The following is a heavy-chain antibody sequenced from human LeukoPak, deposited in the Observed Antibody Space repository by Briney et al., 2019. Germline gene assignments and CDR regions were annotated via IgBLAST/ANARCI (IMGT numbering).Heavy chain of an antibody. J-gene: IGHJ4*02. Sequence: GGSLRLSCSASGFTFSPYWMQWIRQAPGKGLVWVSRISADESDTNYADFVEGRFTISRDNAKNTIYLQMNSLRVEDTAVYYCGRLNSWATDYWGQGTLVTVSS. CDR3: GRLNSWATDY. CDR2: ISADESDT. CDR1: GFTFSPYW. V-gene: IGHV3-74*01. D-gene: IGHD3-16*01.